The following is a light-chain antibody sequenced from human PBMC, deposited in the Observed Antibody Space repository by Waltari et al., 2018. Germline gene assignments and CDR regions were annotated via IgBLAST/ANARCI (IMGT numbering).Light chain of an antibody. CDR3: CSYAGNYVWV. V-gene: IGLV2-23*02. Sequence: QTALTQPAAVSGSPGQSVTISCTGASSDIGRYDIVSWYQQHPRNPPKLVIFDVSKRPSGVSDLFSGSKSGDAASPTISGRQFEDEADYYCCSYAGNYVWVFGGGTRLSVL. CDR1: SSDIGRYDI. CDR2: DVS. J-gene: IGLJ3*02.